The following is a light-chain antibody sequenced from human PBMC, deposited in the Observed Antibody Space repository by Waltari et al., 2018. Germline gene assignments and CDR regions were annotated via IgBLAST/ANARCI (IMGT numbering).Light chain of an antibody. CDR2: DAS. J-gene: IGKJ4*01. CDR1: QDISNY. Sequence: DIQLTQSPSSLSASVGDRVTITCQARQDISNYLNWYQQKPGKAPKRLIYDASNLETGVPSRFSGSGSWTDFTFTISSLQPEDIATYYCQQYDNLPVTFGGGTKVEIK. V-gene: IGKV1-33*01. CDR3: QQYDNLPVT.